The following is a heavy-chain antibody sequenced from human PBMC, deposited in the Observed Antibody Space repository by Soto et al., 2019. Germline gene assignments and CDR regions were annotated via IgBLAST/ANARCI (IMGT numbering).Heavy chain of an antibody. CDR3: ARGGGRNWNDYYFDY. D-gene: IGHD1-20*01. CDR1: GGSISSGGYY. CDR2: IYYSGST. Sequence: PSETLSPTCTVSGGSISSGGYYWSWIRQHPGKGLEWIGYIYYSGSTYYNPSLKSRVTISVDTSKNQFSLKLSSVTAADTAVYYCARGGGRNWNDYYFDYWGQGTLVTVSS. V-gene: IGHV4-31*03. J-gene: IGHJ4*02.